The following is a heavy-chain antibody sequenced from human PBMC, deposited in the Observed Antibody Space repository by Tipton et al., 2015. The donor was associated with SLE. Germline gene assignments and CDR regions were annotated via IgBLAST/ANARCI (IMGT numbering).Heavy chain of an antibody. V-gene: IGHV3-48*03. Sequence: SLRLSCAASGFTFSSYEMNWVRLAPGKGLEWVSYISSSSSTIYYADSVKGRFTIPRDNAKNSLYLQMNSLRAEDTAVYYCAKVRHGDYGNYFDSWGQGTLVTVSS. CDR1: GFTFSSYE. J-gene: IGHJ4*02. CDR3: AKVRHGDYGNYFDS. D-gene: IGHD4-17*01. CDR2: ISSSSSTI.